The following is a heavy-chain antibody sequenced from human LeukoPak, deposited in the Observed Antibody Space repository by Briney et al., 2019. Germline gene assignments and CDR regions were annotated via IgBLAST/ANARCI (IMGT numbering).Heavy chain of an antibody. D-gene: IGHD3-22*01. J-gene: IGHJ1*01. CDR2: IYSDNT. V-gene: IGHV3-53*01. CDR1: GFTVSSNS. CDR3: ARGWAYDSSGSSYFQH. Sequence: PGGSLRPSCTVSGFTVSSNSMSWVRQAPGKGLEWVSFIYSDNTHYSDSVKGRFTISRDNSKNTLYLQMNSLRAEDTAVYYCARGWAYDSSGSSYFQHWGQGTLVTVSS.